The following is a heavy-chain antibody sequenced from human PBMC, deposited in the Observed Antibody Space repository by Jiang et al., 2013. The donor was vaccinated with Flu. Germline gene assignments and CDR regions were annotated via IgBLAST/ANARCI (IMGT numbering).Heavy chain of an antibody. CDR3: ARRGSGWFEPRGMDV. CDR2: LLYGST. Sequence: ISSSSYYWGWIRQPPREGAGVDWEYLLYGSTYYNPSLKSRVTISVDTSKNQFSLKLSSVTAADTAVYYCARRGSGWFEPRGMDVWGQGTTVTVSS. D-gene: IGHD6-19*01. V-gene: IGHV4-39*01. J-gene: IGHJ6*02. CDR1: ISSSSYY.